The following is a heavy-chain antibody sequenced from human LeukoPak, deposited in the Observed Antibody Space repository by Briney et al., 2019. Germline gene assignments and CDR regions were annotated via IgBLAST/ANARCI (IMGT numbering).Heavy chain of an antibody. V-gene: IGHV3-30*03. CDR2: ISFDGGNI. CDR1: GFTFNTYG. D-gene: IGHD3-22*01. J-gene: IGHJ4*02. CDR3: ARDLKHYYDSSGSG. Sequence: PGGSLRLSCAASGFTFNTYGMHWVRQAPGKGLEWMAVISFDGGNIYYADSVKGRFTISRDNSKNTLYLQMNSLRAEDTAMYYCARDLKHYYDSSGSGWGQGTLVTVSS.